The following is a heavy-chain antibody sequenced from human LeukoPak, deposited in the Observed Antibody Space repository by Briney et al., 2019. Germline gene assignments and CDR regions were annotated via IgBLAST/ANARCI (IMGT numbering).Heavy chain of an antibody. Sequence: PSETLSLTCTVSGGSTSSYYWSWIRQPPEKGLEWIGYIYYSGSTKYNPSLKSRVTMTVDTSKNQFSLKLSSVTAADTAVYYCARHRGSGSPYFDYWGQGTLVTVSS. J-gene: IGHJ4*02. CDR1: GGSTSSYY. CDR3: ARHRGSGSPYFDY. D-gene: IGHD3-10*01. CDR2: IYYSGST. V-gene: IGHV4-59*08.